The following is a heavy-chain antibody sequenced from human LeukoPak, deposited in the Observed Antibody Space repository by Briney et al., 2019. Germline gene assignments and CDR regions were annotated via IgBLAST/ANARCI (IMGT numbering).Heavy chain of an antibody. CDR2: IYYSGST. V-gene: IGHV4-61*01. D-gene: IGHD4-23*01. CDR3: ARAVVTRNYYYYMDV. J-gene: IGHJ6*03. Sequence: PSQTLSLTCTVSGGSISSGSYYWSWIRQPPGKGLEWIGYIYYSGSTNYNPSLKSRVTISVDTSKNQFSLKLSSVTAADTAVYYCARAVVTRNYYYYMDVWGKGTTVTISS. CDR1: GGSISSGSYY.